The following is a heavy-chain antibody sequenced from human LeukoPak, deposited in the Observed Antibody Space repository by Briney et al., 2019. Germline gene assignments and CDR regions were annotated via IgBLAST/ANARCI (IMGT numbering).Heavy chain of an antibody. Sequence: GGSLRLSCAASGFAFSSYNMNWVRQAPGKGLEWISYIGSSGSPTHYADSVGGRFTISRDNAKNSLYLQMNSLRAEDTAVYYCARCPTSGTGYPYCFDYWGQGTLVTVSS. J-gene: IGHJ4*02. CDR2: IGSSGSPT. CDR1: GFAFSSYN. V-gene: IGHV3-48*04. CDR3: ARCPTSGTGYPYCFDY. D-gene: IGHD3-9*01.